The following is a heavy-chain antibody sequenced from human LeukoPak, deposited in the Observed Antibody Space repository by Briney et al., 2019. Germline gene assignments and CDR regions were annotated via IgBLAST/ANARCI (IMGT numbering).Heavy chain of an antibody. J-gene: IGHJ5*02. Sequence: SETLSLTCTVSGGSIRSSSYYWGWIRQPPGKGLEWIGSIYYSGITYYNPSLKSRVTISVDTSKNQFSLKLSTVTAADTAVYYCARRGGWFDPWGQGTLVTVSS. V-gene: IGHV4-39*01. CDR1: GGSIRSSSYY. D-gene: IGHD3-16*01. CDR2: IYYSGIT. CDR3: ARRGGWFDP.